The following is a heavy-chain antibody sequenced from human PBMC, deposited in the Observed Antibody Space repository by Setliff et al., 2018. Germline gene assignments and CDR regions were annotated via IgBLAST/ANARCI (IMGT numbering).Heavy chain of an antibody. J-gene: IGHJ4*02. CDR1: GDSISAAS. D-gene: IGHD6-6*01. V-gene: IGHV4-59*12. CDR3: ARGRNIAARLRDS. Sequence: SETLSLTCNVSGDSISAASIMAWIRQPPGKGLEFIGYVYYSGAAKYDPSLKSRVTMSVDTSKTQFSLKVLSMTAADTAVYYCARGRNIAARLRDSWGQGTLVTVSS. CDR2: VYYSGAA.